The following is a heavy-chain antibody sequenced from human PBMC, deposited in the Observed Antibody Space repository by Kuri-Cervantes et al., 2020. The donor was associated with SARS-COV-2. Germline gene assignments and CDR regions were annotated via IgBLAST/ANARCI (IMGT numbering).Heavy chain of an antibody. Sequence: GESLKISCAASGFPFSSYFMHWVRQAPGEGLVWVSRINRDETSRTYADSVKGRFTISRDNAKNTLYLQMDSLRAEDTAVYYCVRDRGVMAGTPILDQWGQGTLVTVSS. CDR2: INRDETSR. V-gene: IGHV3-74*03. J-gene: IGHJ1*01. CDR3: VRDRGVMAGTPILDQ. CDR1: GFPFSSYF. D-gene: IGHD1-7*01.